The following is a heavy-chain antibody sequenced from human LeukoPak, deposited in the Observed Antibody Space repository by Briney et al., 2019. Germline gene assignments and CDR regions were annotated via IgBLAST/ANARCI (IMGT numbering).Heavy chain of an antibody. Sequence: GGSLRLSCAVSGLTVSGNYMSWVRQAPGKGLEWVSLIYSGGTTYYADSVKGRFTISRDNSKNTLYLQMNSLRAEDTAVYYCARRAGGYSHPYDYWGQGILVTVSS. CDR2: IYSGGTT. J-gene: IGHJ4*02. D-gene: IGHD4-23*01. CDR3: ARRAGGYSHPYDY. CDR1: GLTVSGNY. V-gene: IGHV3-53*01.